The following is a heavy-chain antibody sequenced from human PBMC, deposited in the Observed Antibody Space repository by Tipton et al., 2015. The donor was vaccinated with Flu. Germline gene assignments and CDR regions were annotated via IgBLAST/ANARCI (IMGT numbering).Heavy chain of an antibody. D-gene: IGHD3-22*01. CDR3: ARHKDSSGYQRSFDY. J-gene: IGHJ4*02. CDR2: RYYTGNI. Sequence: TLSLTCAVSGGSIDVGNYFWGCLRQSPGTGLEWIGSRYYTGNIYYTPSLKSRVTISVDTSKNQFSLKLSSVTAADTAIYYCARHKDSSGYQRSFDYWGQGTLVTVSS. CDR1: GGSIDVGNYF. V-gene: IGHV4-39*01.